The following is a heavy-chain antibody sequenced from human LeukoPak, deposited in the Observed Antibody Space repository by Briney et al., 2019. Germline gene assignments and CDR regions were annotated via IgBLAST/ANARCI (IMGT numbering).Heavy chain of an antibody. D-gene: IGHD7-27*01. CDR1: GFTFINYA. Sequence: PGRSLRLSCAASGFTFINYAIHWVRQAPGKGLEWVAAISYDRSNKYYADSVKGRFTISRDNSKNTLYLQMNSLKPEDTAVYYCARDCLGMEDYYFDYWGQGTLVTVSS. J-gene: IGHJ4*02. CDR3: ARDCLGMEDYYFDY. CDR2: ISYDRSNK. V-gene: IGHV3-30-3*01.